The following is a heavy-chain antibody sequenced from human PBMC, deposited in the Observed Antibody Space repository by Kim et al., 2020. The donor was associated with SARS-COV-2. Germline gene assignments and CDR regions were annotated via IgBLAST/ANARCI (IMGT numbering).Heavy chain of an antibody. V-gene: IGHV3-23*01. CDR2: IGITGGNT. CDR3: TKRTSGAWPFDY. CDR1: GFTFTSYA. Sequence: GGSLRLSCEASGFTFTSYAMTWVRQAPGKGLEWVASIGITGGNTYYADSVKGRFTISRDNSRDTLFLHMNSLRAEDTAVYYCTKRTSGAWPFDYWGQGNLVTVSS. D-gene: IGHD2-2*01. J-gene: IGHJ4*02.